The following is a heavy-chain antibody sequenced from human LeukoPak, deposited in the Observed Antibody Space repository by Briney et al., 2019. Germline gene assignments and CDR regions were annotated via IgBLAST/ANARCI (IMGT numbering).Heavy chain of an antibody. CDR3: ARGPLTIFGVVPSYYYYMDV. CDR1: GFTFSSYG. J-gene: IGHJ6*03. V-gene: IGHV3-23*01. Sequence: PGGSLRLSCAASGFTFSSYGMSWVRQAPGKGLEWVSAISGSGGSTYYADSVKGRFTISRDNSKNTLYLQMNSLRAEDTAVYYCARGPLTIFGVVPSYYYYMDVWGKGTTVTVSS. CDR2: ISGSGGST. D-gene: IGHD3-3*01.